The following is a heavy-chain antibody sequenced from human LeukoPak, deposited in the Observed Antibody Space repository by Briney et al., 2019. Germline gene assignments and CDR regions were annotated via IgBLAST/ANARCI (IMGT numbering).Heavy chain of an antibody. CDR2: ISSSSSTI. V-gene: IGHV3-48*04. Sequence: GGSLRLSCAASGFTFSSYSMNWVRQAPGKGLEWVSYISSSSSTIYYADSVKGRFTISRDNAKNSLYLQMNSLRAEDTAVYYCARDKVPIRIAVVGPQFDYWGQGTLVTVSS. J-gene: IGHJ4*02. CDR1: GFTFSSYS. CDR3: ARDKVPIRIAVVGPQFDY. D-gene: IGHD6-19*01.